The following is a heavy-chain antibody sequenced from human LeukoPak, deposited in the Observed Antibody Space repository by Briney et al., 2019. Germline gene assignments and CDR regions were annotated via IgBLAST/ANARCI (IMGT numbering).Heavy chain of an antibody. CDR1: GFSFNNYG. Sequence: PGRSLRLSCAASGFSFNNYGMFWVRQAPGAGLEWVAFVSRDGRNQHLADSVKGRFTISRDNSQNTIYLQTNSLRTEDTAIYYCAKERHSNSYDSYRTSDYQGPGVLVT. V-gene: IGHV3-30*18. J-gene: IGHJ4*01. CDR3: AKERHSNSYDSYRTSDY. D-gene: IGHD2-15*01. CDR2: VSRDGRNQ.